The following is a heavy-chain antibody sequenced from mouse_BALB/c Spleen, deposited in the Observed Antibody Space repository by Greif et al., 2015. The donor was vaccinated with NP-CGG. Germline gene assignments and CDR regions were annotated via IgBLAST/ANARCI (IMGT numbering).Heavy chain of an antibody. Sequence: VKLQESGAELAKPGASVKMSCKASGYTFTSYWMHWVKQRPGQGLEWIGYINPSTGYTEYNQKFKDKATLTADKSSSTAYMQLSSLTSEGSAVYYCARYYYAMDYWGQGTSVTVSS. CDR2: INPSTGYT. CDR1: GYTFTSYW. V-gene: IGHV1-7*01. J-gene: IGHJ4*01. CDR3: ARYYYAMDY.